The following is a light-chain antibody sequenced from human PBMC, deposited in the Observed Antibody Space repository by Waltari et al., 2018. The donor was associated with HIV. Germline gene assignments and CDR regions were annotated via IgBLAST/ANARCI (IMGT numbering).Light chain of an antibody. CDR2: DDS. V-gene: IGLV3-21*04. CDR1: KIGGES. Sequence: SYVVTQPPSVSVAPGETATITCGGNKIGGESVHWYQQKPGQAPVLGIYDDSDRPSGIPERLSASNAGNTATLTISRVEAGDEADYYCQVWDIRSDSVVFGGGSKLTVL. J-gene: IGLJ2*01. CDR3: QVWDIRSDSVV.